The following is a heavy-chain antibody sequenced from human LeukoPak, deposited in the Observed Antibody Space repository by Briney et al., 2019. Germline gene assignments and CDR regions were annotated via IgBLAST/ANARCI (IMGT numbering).Heavy chain of an antibody. CDR1: GFTFSDYY. J-gene: IGHJ6*02. CDR3: ARVRGGGYYYYGMDV. D-gene: IGHD3-16*01. Sequence: GGSLRLSCAASGFTFSDYYMSWIRQAPGKGLEWVSYISSSGSTIYYADSVKGRLTMSRDNAKNSLYLQMSSLRAEDTAVYFCARVRGGGYYYYGMDVWGQGTTVTVSS. V-gene: IGHV3-11*01. CDR2: ISSSGSTI.